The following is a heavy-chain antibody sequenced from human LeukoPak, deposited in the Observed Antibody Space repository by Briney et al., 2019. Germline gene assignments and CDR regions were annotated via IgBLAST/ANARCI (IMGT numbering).Heavy chain of an antibody. V-gene: IGHV1-2*02. CDR1: GYTFTGYY. J-gene: IGHJ5*02. D-gene: IGHD1/OR15-1a*01. CDR3: ARSIAPGTNWFDP. Sequence: ASVKVSCKASGYTFTGYYMHWVRQAPGQGLEWMEWINPNSGGTNYAQKFQGRVTMTRDTSISTAYMELSRLRSDDTAVYYCARSIAPGTNWFDPWGQGTLVTVSS. CDR2: INPNSGGT.